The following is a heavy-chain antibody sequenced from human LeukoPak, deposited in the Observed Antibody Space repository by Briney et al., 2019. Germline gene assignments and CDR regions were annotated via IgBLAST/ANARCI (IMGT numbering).Heavy chain of an antibody. J-gene: IGHJ4*02. V-gene: IGHV5-51*01. CDR3: ARVGSSGDGRYFDY. CDR2: IYPDDSDT. Sequence: GESLKISCKGSGYSFTTYWIGWVRQLPGKGLEWMGIIYPDDSDTRYSLSFQGQVTISADKSISIAYLQWSSLKASDTAMYYCARVGSSGDGRYFDYWGQGTLVTVSS. CDR1: GYSFTTYW. D-gene: IGHD7-27*01.